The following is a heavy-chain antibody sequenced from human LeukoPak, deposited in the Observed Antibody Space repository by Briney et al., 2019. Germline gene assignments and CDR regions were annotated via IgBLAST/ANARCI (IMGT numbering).Heavy chain of an antibody. CDR1: GGSISRSRYY. CDR2: IYYSGST. CDR3: ARVGYCTNGVCYNWFDP. Sequence: PSETLSLTCTVSGGSISRSRYYWGWIRQPPGKGLEWIGSIYYSGSTHYNPSPKRRVTISADTSKNQFSLKLASVTAADTSVYFCARVGYCTNGVCYNWFDPWGQGTLVTVSS. V-gene: IGHV4-39*01. D-gene: IGHD2-8*01. J-gene: IGHJ5*02.